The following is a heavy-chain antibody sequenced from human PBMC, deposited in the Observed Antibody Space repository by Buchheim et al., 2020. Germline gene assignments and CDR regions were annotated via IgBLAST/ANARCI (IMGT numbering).Heavy chain of an antibody. CDR3: ARDRRIAAAGLIFY. Sequence: EVQLVESGGGLVQPGGSLRLSCAASGFTFSSYSMNWVRQAPGKGLEWVSYISSSSTIYYADPVKGRFTISRDNAKNSLYLQMNSLRAEDTAVYYCARDRRIAAAGLIFYWGQGTL. CDR2: ISSSSTI. J-gene: IGHJ4*02. V-gene: IGHV3-48*04. CDR1: GFTFSSYS. D-gene: IGHD6-13*01.